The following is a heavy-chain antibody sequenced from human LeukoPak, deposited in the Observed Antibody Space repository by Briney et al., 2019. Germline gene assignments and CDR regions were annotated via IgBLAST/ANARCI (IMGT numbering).Heavy chain of an antibody. CDR1: GFTFDDYA. CDR2: ISWNSGSI. D-gene: IGHD6-19*01. J-gene: IGHJ4*02. CDR3: AKDALSIAVAGFFDY. Sequence: GGSLRLSCAASGFTFDDYAMHWVRQAPGKGLEWVSGISWNSGSIGYADSVKGRFTISRDNSKNTLYLQMNSLRAEDTAVYYCAKDALSIAVAGFFDYWGQGTLVTVSS. V-gene: IGHV3-9*01.